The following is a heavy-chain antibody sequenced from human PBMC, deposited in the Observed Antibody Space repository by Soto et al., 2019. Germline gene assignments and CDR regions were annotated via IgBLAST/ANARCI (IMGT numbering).Heavy chain of an antibody. J-gene: IGHJ6*02. CDR1: GFTFGASA. Sequence: PGGSLRLSCAASGFTFGASALQWVRQASGKGLEWLGRIGSRGESYATTYDVSVKGRFTISRDDSKKTAYLQMNSLESEDTAVYYCAKAPRITLIRGPYGMDVWGQGTTVTVSS. D-gene: IGHD3-10*01. CDR2: IGSRGESYAT. V-gene: IGHV3-73*01. CDR3: AKAPRITLIRGPYGMDV.